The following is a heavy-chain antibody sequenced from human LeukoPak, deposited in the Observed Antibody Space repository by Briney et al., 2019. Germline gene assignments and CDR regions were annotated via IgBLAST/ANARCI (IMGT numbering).Heavy chain of an antibody. J-gene: IGHJ4*02. Sequence: SETLSLTCTVSGDSISSYYWSWIRQPPGKGLEWIGYIYHSGSTYYNPSLKSRVTISVDRSKNQFSLKLSSVTAADTAVYYCARGADPQRFLDYWGQGTLVTVSS. CDR2: IYHSGST. D-gene: IGHD4-17*01. V-gene: IGHV4-59*12. CDR3: ARGADPQRFLDY. CDR1: GDSISSYY.